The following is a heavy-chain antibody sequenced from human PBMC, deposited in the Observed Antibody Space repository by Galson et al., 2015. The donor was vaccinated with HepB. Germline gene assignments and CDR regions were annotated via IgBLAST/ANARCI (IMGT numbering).Heavy chain of an antibody. V-gene: IGHV3-7*03. D-gene: IGHD3-10*01. Sequence: SLRLSCAASGFTFSSYWMNWVRQAPGKGLEWVAHINQDGSSKYYVDSVKGRSTISRDNAKDSVYLQLGSLGAEDTAVYYCARRISLVRGIITKPDYYYDMDVCGQGTTVTVAS. J-gene: IGHJ6*02. CDR3: ARRISLVRGIITKPDYYYDMDV. CDR2: INQDGSSK. CDR1: GFTFSSYW.